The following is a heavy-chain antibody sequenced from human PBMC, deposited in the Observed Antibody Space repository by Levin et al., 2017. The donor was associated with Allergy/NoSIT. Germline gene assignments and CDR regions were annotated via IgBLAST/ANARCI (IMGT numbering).Heavy chain of an antibody. Sequence: GESLKISCEGSGPNFISHWINWVRQVPGKGLEWMGIIDPSDSYTTYNPSFQGHVTISAKKSIGAAYLQWSSLKASDTAIYYCARLAYWGENCESWGQGTPVTVSS. D-gene: IGHD2-21*01. CDR3: ARLAYWGENCES. CDR2: IDPSDSYT. CDR1: GPNFISHW. J-gene: IGHJ4*02. V-gene: IGHV5-10-1*01.